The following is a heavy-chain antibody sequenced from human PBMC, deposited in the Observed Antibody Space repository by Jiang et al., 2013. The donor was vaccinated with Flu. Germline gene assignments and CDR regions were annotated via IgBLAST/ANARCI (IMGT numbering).Heavy chain of an antibody. V-gene: IGHV3-49*03. J-gene: IGHJ4*02. Sequence: VQLVESGGGLVHPGRSLRLSSTASGFSFGDYAVSWLRQAPGKGLEWVGFIRNKLYRGTTDYAASVKGRFTISRDDSKSIAYLQMSSLKTEDTAVYYCTRDLVRDVILIPATYFDYWGQGALVTVSS. D-gene: IGHD2-2*01. CDR3: TRDLVRDVILIPATYFDY. CDR2: IRNKLYRGTT. CDR1: GFSFGDYA.